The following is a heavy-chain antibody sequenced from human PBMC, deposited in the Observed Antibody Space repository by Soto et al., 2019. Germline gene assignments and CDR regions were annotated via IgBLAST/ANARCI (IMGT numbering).Heavy chain of an antibody. CDR2: ISSSTSHT. CDR3: ARGRGAAADYFYF. J-gene: IGHJ4*02. Sequence: QVQLVESGGGLVKPGGSLRLSCAVSGFTFSDYYMTWIRHAPGKGLEWVSYISSSTSHTNYADSVKGRFTISRDNAKNSLFLQMNSLRAEDTAVSYCARGRGAAADYFYFWGQGPLVTVSS. D-gene: IGHD6-13*01. CDR1: GFTFSDYY. V-gene: IGHV3-11*05.